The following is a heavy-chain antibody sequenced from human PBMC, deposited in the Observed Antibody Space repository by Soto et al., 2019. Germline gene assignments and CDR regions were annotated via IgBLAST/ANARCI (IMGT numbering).Heavy chain of an antibody. CDR1: GFTFSSYA. J-gene: IGHJ2*01. Sequence: PGGSLRLSCAASGFTFSSYAMSWVRQAPGKGLEWVSAISGSGGSTYYADSVKGRFTISRDNSKNTLYLQMNSLRAEDTAVYYCAKSIEGYGDYGVRVWYFDLWGRGTLVTVSS. CDR2: ISGSGGST. D-gene: IGHD4-17*01. V-gene: IGHV3-23*01. CDR3: AKSIEGYGDYGVRVWYFDL.